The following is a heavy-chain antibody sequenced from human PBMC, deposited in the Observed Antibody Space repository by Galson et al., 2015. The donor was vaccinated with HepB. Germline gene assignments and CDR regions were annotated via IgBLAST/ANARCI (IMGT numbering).Heavy chain of an antibody. D-gene: IGHD2-21*02. J-gene: IGHJ4*02. CDR1: GFTFSNAW. Sequence: ESGGGLVQPGWSLRLSCAASGFTFSNAWMSWVRQAPGKGLEWVGRIKSKTDGGTTDYAAPVKGRFTISRDDSKNTLYLQMNSLKTEDTAVYYCTTEMAVTDFDYWGQGTLVTVSS. V-gene: IGHV3-15*01. CDR2: IKSKTDGGTT. CDR3: TTEMAVTDFDY.